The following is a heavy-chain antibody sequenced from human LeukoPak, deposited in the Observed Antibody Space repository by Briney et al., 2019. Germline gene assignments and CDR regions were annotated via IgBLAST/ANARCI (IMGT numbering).Heavy chain of an antibody. V-gene: IGHV4-59*01. CDR1: GGSISSYY. CDR3: ARAEFYYDILTGFQNWYFDL. D-gene: IGHD3-9*01. CDR2: IYYSGST. Sequence: PSETLSLTCTVSGGSISSYYWSWIRQPPGKGLEWIGYIYYSGSTNYNPSLKSRVTISVDTSKNQFSLKLSSVTAADTAVYHCARAEFYYDILTGFQNWYFDLWGRGTLVTVSS. J-gene: IGHJ2*01.